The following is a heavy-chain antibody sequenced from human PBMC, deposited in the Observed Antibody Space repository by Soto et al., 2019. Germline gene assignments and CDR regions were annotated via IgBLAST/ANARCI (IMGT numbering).Heavy chain of an antibody. D-gene: IGHD4-17*01. CDR3: ATYGGNSAGYYYHGVDV. CDR2: ITSSGSTT. J-gene: IGHJ6*02. V-gene: IGHV3-11*01. CDR1: GFTFSDYY. Sequence: GGSLRLSCAASGFTFSDYYMTWIRQAPGKGLEWVSYITSSGSTTSYADSVKGRFTISRDNAKNSLFLQMSALRAEDTAVYYCATYGGNSAGYYYHGVDVWGQGTTVTVSS.